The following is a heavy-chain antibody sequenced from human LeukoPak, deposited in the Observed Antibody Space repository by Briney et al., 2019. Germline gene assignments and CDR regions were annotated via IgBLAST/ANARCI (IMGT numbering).Heavy chain of an antibody. CDR2: IYYSAST. V-gene: IGHV4-61*01. Sequence: SETLSLTCTVSGGSVSSGSYYWSWIRQPPGKGLEWIGYIYYSASTNYNPSLKSRVTISVDTSNNQFSLKLSSVTAADTAVYYCARDSPYLRFLEWLSDVNWFDPWGQGTLVTVSS. CDR1: GGSVSSGSYY. J-gene: IGHJ5*02. CDR3: ARDSPYLRFLEWLSDVNWFDP. D-gene: IGHD3-3*01.